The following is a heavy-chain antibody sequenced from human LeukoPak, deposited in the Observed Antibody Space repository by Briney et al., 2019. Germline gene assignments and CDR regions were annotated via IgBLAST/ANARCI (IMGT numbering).Heavy chain of an antibody. V-gene: IGHV3-11*01. CDR2: ISSSGSTI. CDR1: GFTFSDYY. J-gene: IGHJ5*02. Sequence: PGGSLRLSCAASGFTFSDYYMSWIRQAPGKGLEWVSYISSSGSTIYYADSVKGRFTISRDNAKNSLYLQMNSLRAEDTAVYYCARDPLYGDYAGWFDPWGQGTLVTVSS. CDR3: ARDPLYGDYAGWFDP. D-gene: IGHD4-17*01.